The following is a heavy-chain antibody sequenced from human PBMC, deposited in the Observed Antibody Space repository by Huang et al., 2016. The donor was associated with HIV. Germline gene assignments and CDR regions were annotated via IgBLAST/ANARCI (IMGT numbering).Heavy chain of an antibody. CDR1: GGSFSDYY. J-gene: IGHJ4*02. CDR2: INPFGNT. D-gene: IGHD3-10*01. Sequence: QVKLQQWGAGPLKPSETLSLTCAVYGGSFSDYYWTWIRQPAGKGLEWIGEINPFGNTNYNPSLESLVTLSVDPSKRQFSLTMKSLTAADTAVYYCARDGSYNSTAVPFDFWGQGGLVTVSS. V-gene: IGHV4-34*02. CDR3: ARDGSYNSTAVPFDF.